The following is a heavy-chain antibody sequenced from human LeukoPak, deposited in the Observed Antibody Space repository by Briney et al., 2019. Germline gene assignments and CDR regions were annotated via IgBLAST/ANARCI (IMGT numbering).Heavy chain of an antibody. CDR3: ARVCYYDSSGYRGPLDY. CDR1: GFTVSSNY. J-gene: IGHJ4*02. Sequence: GGSLRLSCAASGFTVSSNYMSWVRQAPGKGLEWVSVIYSGGSTYYADSVKGRFTISRHNSKNTLYLQMNSLRAEDTAVYYCARVCYYDSSGYRGPLDYWGQGTLVTVSS. D-gene: IGHD3-22*01. V-gene: IGHV3-53*04. CDR2: IYSGGST.